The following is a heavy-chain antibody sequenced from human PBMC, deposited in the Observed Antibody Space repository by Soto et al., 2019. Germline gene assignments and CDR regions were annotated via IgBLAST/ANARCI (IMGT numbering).Heavy chain of an antibody. J-gene: IGHJ6*03. CDR1: GFTFSGSA. CDR3: TRHRYDFWSGYMEDYYYYYYMDV. CDR2: IRSKANSYAT. V-gene: IGHV3-73*01. Sequence: GGSLRLSCAASGFTFSGSAMHWVRQASGKGLEWVGRIRSKANSYATAYAASVKGRFTISRDDSKNTAYLQMNSLKTEDTAVYYCTRHRYDFWSGYMEDYYYYYYMDVWGKGTTVTVSS. D-gene: IGHD3-3*01.